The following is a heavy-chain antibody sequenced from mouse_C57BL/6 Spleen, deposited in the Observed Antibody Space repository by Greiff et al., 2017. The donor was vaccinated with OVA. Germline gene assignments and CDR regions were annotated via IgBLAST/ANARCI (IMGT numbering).Heavy chain of an antibody. D-gene: IGHD2-3*01. J-gene: IGHJ3*01. V-gene: IGHV1-55*01. CDR3: ARGERYDGYYVGFAY. CDR1: GYTFTSYW. Sequence: QVQLQQPGAELVKPGASVKMSCKASGYTFTSYWITWVKQRPGQGLEWIGDIYPGSGSTNYNEKFKSKATLTVDTSSSTAYMQLSSLTSEDSAVYYCARGERYDGYYVGFAYWGQGTLVTVSA. CDR2: IYPGSGST.